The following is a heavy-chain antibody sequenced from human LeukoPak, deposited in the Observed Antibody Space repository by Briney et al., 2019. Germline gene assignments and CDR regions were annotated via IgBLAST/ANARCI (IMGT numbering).Heavy chain of an antibody. V-gene: IGHV3-33*01. Sequence: WGSLRLSCAASAFTFSSYGMHWVREAPGKGLEWVAVIWFDGSNEYYADSVKGRFTISRDNSKNTLYLQINSLRAEDTAVYYCARDGAWYSGTQYFFDYWGQGTLVTVSS. J-gene: IGHJ4*02. CDR3: ARDGAWYSGTQYFFDY. CDR1: AFTFSSYG. D-gene: IGHD1-26*01. CDR2: IWFDGSNE.